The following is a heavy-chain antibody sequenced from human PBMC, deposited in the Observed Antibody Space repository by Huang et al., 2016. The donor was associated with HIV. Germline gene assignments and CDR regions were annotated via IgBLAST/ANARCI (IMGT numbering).Heavy chain of an antibody. CDR2: INHSGST. Sequence: QVQLQQWGAGLLKPSETLSLTCAVYGGSFSGYYWSWSRQPPGKGLGWSGEINHSGSTNYNPALKSRVTISIDTSKYQFSLKMSAVTAADTAVYYCARYGGNYYYYYGMDVWGQGTTVTVSS. V-gene: IGHV4-34*01. D-gene: IGHD2-15*01. CDR1: GGSFSGYY. J-gene: IGHJ6*02. CDR3: ARYGGNYYYYYGMDV.